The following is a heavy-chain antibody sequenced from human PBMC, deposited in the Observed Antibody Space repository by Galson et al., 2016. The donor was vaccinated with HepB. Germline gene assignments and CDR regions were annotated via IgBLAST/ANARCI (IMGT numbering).Heavy chain of an antibody. CDR1: GFTFSNYA. D-gene: IGHD6-19*01. Sequence: SPRLSCAASGFTFSNYAMTWVRQAPGKGPEWVSSVGTTGSTTYYADSVKGRFTISRDNSKNTLYLQMNSLRADDTAVYYCAKVGQWRAFDYWGQGTLVTVSS. V-gene: IGHV3-23*01. J-gene: IGHJ4*02. CDR2: VGTTGSTT. CDR3: AKVGQWRAFDY.